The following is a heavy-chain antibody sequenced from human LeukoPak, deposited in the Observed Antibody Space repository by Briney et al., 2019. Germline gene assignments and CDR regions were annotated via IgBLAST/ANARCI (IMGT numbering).Heavy chain of an antibody. J-gene: IGHJ4*02. CDR3: SRALISGYSDFDF. CDR1: VYTFSAHY. Sequence: ASERVSCKTSVYTFSAHYMHWVRQAPGHRLEWMGWIIPISGGKSYAHNFQSRVTITSDTSIRTVYMDLNTLRSDGTAVYYCSRALISGYSDFDFWGQGTLVTVSS. D-gene: IGHD5-12*01. CDR2: IIPISGGK. V-gene: IGHV1-2*07.